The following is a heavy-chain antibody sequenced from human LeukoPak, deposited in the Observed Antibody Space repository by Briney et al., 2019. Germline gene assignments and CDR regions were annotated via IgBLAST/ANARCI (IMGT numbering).Heavy chain of an antibody. Sequence: SETLSLTCGVSGGSITNTNYLRWVRQPPGKGLEWSGEVNRQGSTNYNPSLMRLLAISVDRSANHISLQLTSVTAADTAVYYCAREGGPYRPLDYSGQGTLVTVSS. J-gene: IGHJ4*02. V-gene: IGHV4-4*02. CDR1: GGSITNTNY. CDR3: AREGGPYRPLDY. CDR2: VNRQGST.